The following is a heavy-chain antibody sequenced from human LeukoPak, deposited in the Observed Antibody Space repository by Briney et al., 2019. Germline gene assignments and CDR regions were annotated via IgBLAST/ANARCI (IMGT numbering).Heavy chain of an antibody. CDR1: GGSISSSSYY. Sequence: PSETLSLTCTVSGGSISSSSYYWGWIRQPPGKGLEWIGSIYYSGSTYYNPSLKSRVTISVDTSKNQFSLKLSSVTAADTAVYYCARVAGTTVGFDPWGQGTLVTVSS. CDR2: IYYSGST. J-gene: IGHJ5*02. D-gene: IGHD1-1*01. CDR3: ARVAGTTVGFDP. V-gene: IGHV4-39*07.